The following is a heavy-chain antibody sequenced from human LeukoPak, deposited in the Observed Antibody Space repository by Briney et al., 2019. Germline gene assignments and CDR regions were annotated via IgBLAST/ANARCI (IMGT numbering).Heavy chain of an antibody. CDR2: INPHTGNT. CDR3: ARAKSITMVRGVSNWFDP. Sequence: ASVKVSCKASGYTVTSYDINWVRQASGQGLEWMGWINPHTGNTGYAQKFQGRVTITADKSTSTAYMELSSLRSEDTAVYYCARAKSITMVRGVSNWFDPWGQGTLVTVSS. V-gene: IGHV1-8*03. D-gene: IGHD3-10*01. CDR1: GYTVTSYD. J-gene: IGHJ5*02.